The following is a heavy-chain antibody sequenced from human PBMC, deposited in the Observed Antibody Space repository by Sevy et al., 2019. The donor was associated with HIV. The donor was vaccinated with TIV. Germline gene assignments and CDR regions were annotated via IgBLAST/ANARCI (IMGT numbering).Heavy chain of an antibody. D-gene: IGHD3-16*01. Sequence: GGSLRLSCAASGFTFSSYSMNWVRQAPGKGLEWVSSISSSSSYIYYADSVKGRFTISRDNAKNSLYLQINSLRAEDTAVYYCARVMRGRLGESENYFDYWGQGTLVTVSS. CDR2: ISSSSSYI. V-gene: IGHV3-21*01. CDR1: GFTFSSYS. CDR3: ARVMRGRLGESENYFDY. J-gene: IGHJ4*02.